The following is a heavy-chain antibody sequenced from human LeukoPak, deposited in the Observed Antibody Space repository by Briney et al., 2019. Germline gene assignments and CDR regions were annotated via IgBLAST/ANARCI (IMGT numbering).Heavy chain of an antibody. V-gene: IGHV4-59*12. CDR2: IYYSGST. CDR1: GGSISSYY. Sequence: PSETLSLTCTVSGGSISSYYWSWIRQPPGKGLEWIGYIYYSGSTNYNPSLKSRVTISVDTSKNQFSLKLSSVTAADTAVYYCARVAPLLGYCSSTSCHYYGMDVWGQGTTVTVSS. D-gene: IGHD2-2*01. CDR3: ARVAPLLGYCSSTSCHYYGMDV. J-gene: IGHJ6*02.